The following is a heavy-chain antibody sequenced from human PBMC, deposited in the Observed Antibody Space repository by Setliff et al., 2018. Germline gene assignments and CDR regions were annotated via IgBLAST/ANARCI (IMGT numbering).Heavy chain of an antibody. CDR1: GGTFISFG. D-gene: IGHD2-8*02. V-gene: IGHV1-3*03. J-gene: IGHJ3*02. CDR3: ASTGTHSTNAFDI. Sequence: ASVKVSCKASGGTFISFGISWVRQAPGQGLEWMGWINADNGNTKYSQEFQGRVTITRDTSANTVYMELSSLRSEDMAVYYCASTGTHSTNAFDIWGQGTMVTVSS. CDR2: INADNGNT.